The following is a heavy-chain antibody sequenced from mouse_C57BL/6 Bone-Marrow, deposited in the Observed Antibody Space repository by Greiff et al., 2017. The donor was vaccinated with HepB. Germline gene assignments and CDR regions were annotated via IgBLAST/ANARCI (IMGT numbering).Heavy chain of an antibody. CDR3: ARTELGRWFAY. CDR2: ISSGGSYT. Sequence: EVQVVESGGDLVKPGGSLKLSCAASGFTFSSYGMSWVRQTPDKRLEWVATISSGGSYTYYPDSVKGRFTISRDNAKNNLYQQMSSLKSEGTAMYYCARTELGRWFAYWGQGTLVTVSA. J-gene: IGHJ3*01. D-gene: IGHD4-1*01. CDR1: GFTFSSYG. V-gene: IGHV5-6*01.